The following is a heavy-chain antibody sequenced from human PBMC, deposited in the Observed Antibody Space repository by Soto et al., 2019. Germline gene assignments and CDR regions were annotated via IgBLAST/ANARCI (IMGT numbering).Heavy chain of an antibody. D-gene: IGHD5-18*01. CDR2: INPNSGGT. V-gene: IGHV1-2*02. CDR3: ARRSGYSYGYCMDV. Sequence: CKASGYTFTGYYMHWVRQAPGQGLEWMGWINPNSGGTNYAQKFQGRVTMTRDTSISTAYMELSRLRSDDTAVYYCARRSGYSYGYCMDVWGQGTTVTVSS. J-gene: IGHJ6*02. CDR1: GYTFTGYY.